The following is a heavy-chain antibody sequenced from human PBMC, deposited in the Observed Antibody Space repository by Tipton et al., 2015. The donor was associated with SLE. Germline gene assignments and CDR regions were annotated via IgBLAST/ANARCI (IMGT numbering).Heavy chain of an antibody. CDR2: IRSDGGNT. V-gene: IGHV3-74*03. CDR1: GFTFGIYW. CDR3: ARDRSYSHDY. Sequence: SLRLSCAASGFTFGIYWMHWVRQAPGKGLVWVSRIRSDGGNTMYADYVKGRFTISRDNAKNSLYLQLNSLRVEDTAVYYCARDRSYSHDYWGQGTLVTVSS. D-gene: IGHD4-11*01. J-gene: IGHJ4*02.